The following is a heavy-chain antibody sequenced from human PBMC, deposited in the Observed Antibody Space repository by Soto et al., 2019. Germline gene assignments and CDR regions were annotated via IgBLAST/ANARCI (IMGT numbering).Heavy chain of an antibody. CDR3: TTNGAASVGTLSY. V-gene: IGHV3-15*01. CDR1: VFTFNNAR. CDR2: ITTKAERGTT. J-gene: IGHJ4*02. Sequence: PGGSLRLSCASSVFTFNNARMSWVRQAPGKGLDWVGRITTKAERGTTDYAASVKGRFTLSRDDSRNTLFLQMNSLKTEDTAVYYCTTNGAASVGTLSYWGQGTLVTVSS. D-gene: IGHD1-26*01.